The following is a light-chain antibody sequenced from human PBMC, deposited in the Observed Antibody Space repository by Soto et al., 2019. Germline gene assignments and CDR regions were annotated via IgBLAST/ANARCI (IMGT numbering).Light chain of an antibody. CDR1: QTISTY. CDR3: QQYHSYWT. Sequence: DIQMTQSPSSLSASVGDRVTITCRTSQTISTYVNWYQQKPGKAPKLLIYDASSLESGVPQRFSGSGSGTEFTLTISSLQTDDFSTYYCQQYHSYWTFGQGTKVDIK. CDR2: DAS. V-gene: IGKV1-5*01. J-gene: IGKJ1*01.